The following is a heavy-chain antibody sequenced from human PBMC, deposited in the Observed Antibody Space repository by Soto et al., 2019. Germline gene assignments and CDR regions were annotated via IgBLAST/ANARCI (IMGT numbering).Heavy chain of an antibody. J-gene: IGHJ4*02. Sequence: SLRLSCAASGFTFSSYSMNWVRQAPGKGLEWVSSISSSSYIYYADSVKGRFTISRDNAKNSLYLQMNSLRAEDTAVYYCAARYSSGWYPFDYWGRGTLVTVSS. D-gene: IGHD6-19*01. CDR2: ISSSSYI. V-gene: IGHV3-21*01. CDR3: AARYSSGWYPFDY. CDR1: GFTFSSYS.